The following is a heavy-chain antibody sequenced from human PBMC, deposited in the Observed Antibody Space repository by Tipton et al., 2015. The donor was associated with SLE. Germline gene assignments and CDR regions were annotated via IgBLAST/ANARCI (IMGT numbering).Heavy chain of an antibody. CDR1: GGSISSHD. CDR2: VYYSGST. Sequence: TLSLTCIVSGGSISSHDWSWIRQPPGKELEWIGNVYYSGSTTYNPSLKSRVTISVDRSKNQFSLKLSSVTAADTAVYSCAKWGVDTYHYKGLDVWGQGTTVTVSS. D-gene: IGHD2-21*01. J-gene: IGHJ6*02. CDR3: AKWGVDTYHYKGLDV. V-gene: IGHV4-59*11.